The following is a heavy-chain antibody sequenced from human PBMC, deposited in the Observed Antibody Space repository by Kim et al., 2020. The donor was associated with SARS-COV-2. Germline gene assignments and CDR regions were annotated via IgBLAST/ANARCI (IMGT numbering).Heavy chain of an antibody. Sequence: YADSVGGRFTMSRDNGKHMVYLEMSSLGAEDTVVYFCVKGGNYIYNLMDVWGQGTTVTVSS. J-gene: IGHJ6*02. V-gene: IGHV3-74*01. CDR3: VKGGNYIYNLMDV. D-gene: IGHD1-1*01.